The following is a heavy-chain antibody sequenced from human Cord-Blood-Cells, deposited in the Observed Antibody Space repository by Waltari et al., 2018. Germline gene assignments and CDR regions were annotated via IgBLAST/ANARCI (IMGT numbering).Heavy chain of an antibody. CDR2: FDPEDGET. J-gene: IGHJ3*02. D-gene: IGHD3-3*01. V-gene: IGHV1-24*01. CDR3: ATAADFWSGYSPDAFDI. CDR1: GYTLTELS. Sequence: QVQLVQSGAEVKKPGASVKVSCKVSGYTLTELSMNWVRQAPGKGLEWMGGFDPEDGETIYAQKFQGRVTMTEDTSTDTAYMELSSLRSEDTAVYYCATAADFWSGYSPDAFDIWGQGTMVTVSS.